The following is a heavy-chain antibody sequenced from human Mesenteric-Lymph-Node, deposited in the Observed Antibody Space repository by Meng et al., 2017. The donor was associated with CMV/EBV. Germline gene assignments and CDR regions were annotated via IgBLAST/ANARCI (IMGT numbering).Heavy chain of an antibody. J-gene: IGHJ4*02. CDR3: ARVTLGEYFDY. CDR1: GCSITSDNHH. Sequence: CSVSGCSITSDNHHWSWIRQSPGRGLEWVGYIYYSGSSYYNPSLKSRLTISVDTAKNQLSLKPNSVTAADTAVYFCARVTLGEYFDYWGQGSLVTVSS. D-gene: IGHD3-10*01. CDR2: IYYSGSS. V-gene: IGHV4-30-4*01.